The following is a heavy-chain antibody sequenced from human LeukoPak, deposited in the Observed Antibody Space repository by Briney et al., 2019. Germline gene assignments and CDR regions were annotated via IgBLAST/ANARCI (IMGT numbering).Heavy chain of an antibody. CDR2: IIPIFGTA. D-gene: IGHD3-9*01. CDR1: GGTFSSYA. V-gene: IGHV1-69*06. Sequence: SVKVSCKASGGTFSSYAISWVRQAPGQALEWMGGIIPIFGTANYAQKFQGRVTITADKSTSTAYMELSSLRSEDTAVYYCAGALLTGYYYYYYMDVWGKGTTVTVSS. J-gene: IGHJ6*03. CDR3: AGALLTGYYYYYYMDV.